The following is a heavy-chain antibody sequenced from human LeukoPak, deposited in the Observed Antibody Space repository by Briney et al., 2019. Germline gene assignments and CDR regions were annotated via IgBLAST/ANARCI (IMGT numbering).Heavy chain of an antibody. D-gene: IGHD3-9*01. CDR2: ISAYNGNT. Sequence: ASVKVSCKASGYTFTSYGISWVRQAPGQGLEWMGWISAYNGNTNYAQKLQGRVTMTTDTSTSTAYMELRSLRSDDTAVYYCARALGDILTGYQDYWGQGTLVTVSS. CDR1: GYTFTSYG. J-gene: IGHJ4*02. V-gene: IGHV1-18*01. CDR3: ARALGDILTGYQDY.